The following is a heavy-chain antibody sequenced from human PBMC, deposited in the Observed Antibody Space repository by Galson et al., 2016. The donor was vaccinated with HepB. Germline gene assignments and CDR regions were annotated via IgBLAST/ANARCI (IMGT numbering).Heavy chain of an antibody. Sequence: LRLSCAASGFMFSNCAMSWVRQAPGKGLEWVAHISYDGNSKYYADSVRGRFSVSRDNSKNTLYLQVSSLSPEDTAVYYCAREGKASSYAMDVWGQGTSVTVSS. CDR1: GFMFSNCA. CDR3: AREGKASSYAMDV. D-gene: IGHD2-21*01. V-gene: IGHV3-30*04. CDR2: ISYDGNSK. J-gene: IGHJ6*02.